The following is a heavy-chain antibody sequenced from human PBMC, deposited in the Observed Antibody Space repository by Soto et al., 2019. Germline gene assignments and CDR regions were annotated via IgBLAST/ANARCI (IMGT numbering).Heavy chain of an antibody. Sequence: QVQLVESGGGVVQPGRSLRLSCAASGFSFSISPMHWVRQAPGKGPEWVALISYDGTNKFYADSVKGRFTISRDNSKSTLYLQVDSLRPEDAAVYYCARDRKTSGGQNWAFNYFDSWGQGTLVTVSS. V-gene: IGHV3-30-3*01. CDR2: ISYDGTNK. D-gene: IGHD7-27*01. CDR1: GFSFSISP. J-gene: IGHJ4*02. CDR3: ARDRKTSGGQNWAFNYFDS.